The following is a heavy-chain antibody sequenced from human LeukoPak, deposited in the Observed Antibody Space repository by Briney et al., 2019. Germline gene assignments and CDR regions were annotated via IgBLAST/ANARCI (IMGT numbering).Heavy chain of an antibody. Sequence: GGSLRLSCVVSGITLSNYGMSWVRQAPGKGLEWVAGHSGSGGSTHYADSVKGRFTLSSDSSRNTVYFQLNNLRVEDTAIYYCAKASWVSSTDAVRWGQGTLVTVSS. V-gene: IGHV3-23*01. CDR2: HSGSGGST. CDR1: GITLSNYG. D-gene: IGHD3-16*01. J-gene: IGHJ4*02. CDR3: AKASWVSSTDAVR.